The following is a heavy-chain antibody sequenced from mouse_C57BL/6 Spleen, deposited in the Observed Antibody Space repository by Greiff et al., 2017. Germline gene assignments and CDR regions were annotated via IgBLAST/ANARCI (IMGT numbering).Heavy chain of an antibody. J-gene: IGHJ3*01. CDR1: GYAFTNYL. CDR3: ARGGGLLRLSGFAY. Sequence: VQLQQSGAELVRPGTSVKVSCKASGYAFTNYLIEWVKQRPGQGLEWIGVINPGSGGTNYNEKFKGKATLTADKSSSTAYMQLSSLTSEDSAVYFCARGGGLLRLSGFAYWGQGTLVTVSA. V-gene: IGHV1-54*01. D-gene: IGHD2-3*01. CDR2: INPGSGGT.